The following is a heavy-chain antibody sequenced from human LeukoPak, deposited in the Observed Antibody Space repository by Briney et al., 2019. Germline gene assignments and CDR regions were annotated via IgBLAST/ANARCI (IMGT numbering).Heavy chain of an antibody. J-gene: IGHJ6*03. CDR2: IYYSGST. V-gene: IGHV4-59*01. Sequence: SETLSLTCSVSGGSISSYYWSWIRQSPGKGLEWIGYIYYSGSTNYNPSLKSRVTISVHTSKNQFSLKLSSVTAADTAVYYCARGQGYYYYYYMGVWGKGTTVTISS. CDR3: ARGQGYYYYYYMGV. CDR1: GGSISSYY.